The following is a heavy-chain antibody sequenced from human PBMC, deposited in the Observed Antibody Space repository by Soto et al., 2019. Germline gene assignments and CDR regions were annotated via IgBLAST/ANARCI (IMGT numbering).Heavy chain of an antibody. D-gene: IGHD3-22*01. J-gene: IGHJ6*02. CDR3: ARDPNDSSAYYHHYYYGMDV. CDR2: INAGNGNT. Sequence: ASVKVSCKASGYTFTSYGIQWVRQAPGQRLEWTGWINAGNGNTKYSEKFQGRVTITSDTSASTAYHDLSSLISEDTAVYYCARDPNDSSAYYHHYYYGMDVWGQGTTVTVSS. V-gene: IGHV1-3*01. CDR1: GYTFTSYG.